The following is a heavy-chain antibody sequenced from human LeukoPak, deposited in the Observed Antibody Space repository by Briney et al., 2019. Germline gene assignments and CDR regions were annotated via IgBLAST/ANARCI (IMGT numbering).Heavy chain of an antibody. CDR3: ARNRGWLQFDY. Sequence: GGSLRLSCAASGFTFSSYWMSWVRQAPGKGLEWVANIKQDGSEKYYVDSVKGRFTISRDNAKTSLYLQMDSLRAEDTAVYYCARNRGWLQFDYWGQGTLVTVSS. V-gene: IGHV3-7*03. J-gene: IGHJ4*02. CDR1: GFTFSSYW. CDR2: IKQDGSEK. D-gene: IGHD5-12*01.